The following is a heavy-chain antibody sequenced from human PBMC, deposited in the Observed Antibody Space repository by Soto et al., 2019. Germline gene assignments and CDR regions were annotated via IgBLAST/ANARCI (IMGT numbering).Heavy chain of an antibody. CDR3: ARDKDYAAFDI. CDR1: GGTFSSYA. Sequence: ASVKVSCKASGGTFSSYAISWVRQAPGQGLEWMGGIIPIFGTANYAQKFQGRVTISADESTSTAYMELSSLRSEDTAVYYCARDKDYAAFDIWGQGTMVTVSS. V-gene: IGHV1-69*13. D-gene: IGHD4-17*01. CDR2: IIPIFGTA. J-gene: IGHJ3*02.